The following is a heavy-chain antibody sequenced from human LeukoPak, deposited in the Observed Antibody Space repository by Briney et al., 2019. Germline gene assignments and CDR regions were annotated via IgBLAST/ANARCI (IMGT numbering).Heavy chain of an antibody. CDR3: ARSPPIYYYDSSGYYYSPYYYGMDV. Sequence: GRSLRLSCAASGFTSSSYAMHWVRQAPGKGLEWVAVISYDGSNKYYADSVKGRFTISRDNSKNTLYLQMNSLRAGDTAVYYCARSPPIYYYDSSGYYYSPYYYGMDVWGQGTTVTVSS. CDR1: GFTSSSYA. CDR2: ISYDGSNK. J-gene: IGHJ6*02. V-gene: IGHV3-30-3*01. D-gene: IGHD3-22*01.